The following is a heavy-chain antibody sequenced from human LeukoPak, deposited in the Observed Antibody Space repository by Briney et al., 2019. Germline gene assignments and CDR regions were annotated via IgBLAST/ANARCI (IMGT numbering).Heavy chain of an antibody. CDR2: IYYSGST. CDR3: ARDKLIAAPPYAFDI. D-gene: IGHD6-6*01. Sequence: SETLSLTCTVSGGSISSYYWSWIRQPPGKGLEWIGYIYYSGSTNYNPSLKSRVTISVDTSKNQFSLKLSSVTAADTAVYYCARDKLIAAPPYAFDIWGQGTMVTVSS. J-gene: IGHJ3*02. CDR1: GGSISSYY. V-gene: IGHV4-59*01.